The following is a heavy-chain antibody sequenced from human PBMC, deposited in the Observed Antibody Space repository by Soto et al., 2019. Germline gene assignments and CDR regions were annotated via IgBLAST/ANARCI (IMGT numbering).Heavy chain of an antibody. V-gene: IGHV3-48*03. CDR3: ARAYYYDSSGYPFDY. CDR2: ISSSGSTI. D-gene: IGHD3-22*01. Sequence: GGSLRLSCAASGFTFSSYEMNWVRQAPGKGLEWVSYISSSGSTIYYADSVKGRFTISRDNAKNSLYLQMNSLRAEDTAVYYCARAYYYDSSGYPFDYWGQGTLVTVSS. J-gene: IGHJ4*02. CDR1: GFTFSSYE.